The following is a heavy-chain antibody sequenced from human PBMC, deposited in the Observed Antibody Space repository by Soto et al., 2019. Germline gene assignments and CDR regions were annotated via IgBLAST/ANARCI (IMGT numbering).Heavy chain of an antibody. CDR2: ISGSGGVT. V-gene: IGHV3-23*01. D-gene: IGHD6-13*01. CDR1: GFTFSSYA. Sequence: PGESLKISCAASGFTFSSYAVSWVRQAPGKGLEWVSTISGSGGVTYYADSVKGRFTTSRDNSKNTLYLQMYSLRAEDTAVYYWAKSHRGYSSSDTDFWRQGTTVTCSS. J-gene: IGHJ6*02. CDR3: AKSHRGYSSSDTDF.